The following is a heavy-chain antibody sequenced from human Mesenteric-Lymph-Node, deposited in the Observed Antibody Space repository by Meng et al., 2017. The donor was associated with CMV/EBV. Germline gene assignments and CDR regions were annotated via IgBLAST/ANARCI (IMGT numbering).Heavy chain of an antibody. V-gene: IGHV4-39*07. Sequence: SETLSLTCTVSGGSISSGIYYCGWIRQPPGKGLEWVGSIDYSRSPHYNPSLKSRITISVDMSKNQFSLRLNSVTPADTAVYYCARVTGDCGGAPCYEAWHRYKYYGMDVWGQGTTVTVSS. CDR2: IDYSRSP. CDR1: GGSISSGIYY. CDR3: ARVTGDCGGAPCYEAWHRYKYYGMDV. J-gene: IGHJ6*02. D-gene: IGHD2-21*01.